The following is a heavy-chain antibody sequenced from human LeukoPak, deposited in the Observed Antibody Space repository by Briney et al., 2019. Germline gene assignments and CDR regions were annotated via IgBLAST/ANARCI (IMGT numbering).Heavy chain of an antibody. J-gene: IGHJ6*02. D-gene: IGHD1-1*01. CDR2: MNPNSGNT. CDR1: GYTFTSYD. V-gene: IGHV1-8*01. CDR3: ARRGYNWNDLYYYYGMDV. Sequence: GASVKVSCKASGYTFTSYDINWVRQATGPGLEWMGWMNPNSGNTGYAQKFQGRVTMTRNTSISTAYMELSSLRSEDTAVYYCARRGYNWNDLYYYYGMDVWGQGTTVTVSS.